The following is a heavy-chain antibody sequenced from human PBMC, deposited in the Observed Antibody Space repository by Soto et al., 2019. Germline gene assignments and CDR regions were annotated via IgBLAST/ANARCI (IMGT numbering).Heavy chain of an antibody. CDR2: INHSGST. Sequence: SETLSLTCAVYGGSFSGYYWTWIRQPPGTGLERNGEINHSGSTNYNPYLKSRVTISVDTSKNQFSLKLTSVTAADTAVYYCARDKITGLFDYWGQGTLVT. CDR1: GGSFSGYY. D-gene: IGHD2-8*02. CDR3: ARDKITGLFDY. J-gene: IGHJ4*02. V-gene: IGHV4-34*01.